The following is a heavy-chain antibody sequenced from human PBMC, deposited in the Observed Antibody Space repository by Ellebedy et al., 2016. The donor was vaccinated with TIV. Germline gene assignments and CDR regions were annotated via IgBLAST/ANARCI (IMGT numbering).Heavy chain of an antibody. CDR1: GFTFNRNV. D-gene: IGHD5-18*01. CDR2: ISGNGVNT. J-gene: IGHJ3*01. CDR3: AKTKGYSDAFDS. V-gene: IGHV3-23*01. Sequence: GGSLRLSXAVSGFTFNRNVMNWVRQAPGKGLEWVSSISGNGVNTYDADSVKGRFTISRDNSKNTLYLQMNGLRAEDTAIYYCAKTKGYSDAFDSWGQGTMVTVS.